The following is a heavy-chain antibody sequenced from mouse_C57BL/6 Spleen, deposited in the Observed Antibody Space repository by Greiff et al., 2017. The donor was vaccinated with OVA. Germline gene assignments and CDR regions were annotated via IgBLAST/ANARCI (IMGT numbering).Heavy chain of an antibody. CDR3: VRQPSDSSGYGYFDY. CDR1: GFSFNTYA. V-gene: IGHV10-1*01. D-gene: IGHD3-2*02. J-gene: IGHJ2*01. CDR2: IRSKSNNYAT. Sequence: EVQVVESGGGLVQPKGSLKLSCAASGFSFNTYAMNWVRQAPGKGLEWVARIRSKSNNYATYYADSVKDRFTISRDDSESMLYLQMNNLKTEDTAMYYCVRQPSDSSGYGYFDYWGQGTTLTVSS.